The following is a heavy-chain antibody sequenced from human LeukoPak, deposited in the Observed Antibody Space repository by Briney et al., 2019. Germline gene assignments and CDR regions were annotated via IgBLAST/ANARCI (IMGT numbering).Heavy chain of an antibody. CDR1: GFTFSDYY. Sequence: SGGSLRLSCAASGFTFSDYYMSWIRQAPGKGLEWVSYISSRGSNIYYADSVKGRFNISRANDNNSLYLQMNSLRAEDTAVYYCARGGHYYYSYGMDVWGQGTTVTVSS. V-gene: IGHV3-11*01. CDR3: ARGGHYYYSYGMDV. J-gene: IGHJ6*02. CDR2: ISSRGSNI.